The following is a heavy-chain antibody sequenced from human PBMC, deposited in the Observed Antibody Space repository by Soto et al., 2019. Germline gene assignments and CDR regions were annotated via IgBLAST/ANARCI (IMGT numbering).Heavy chain of an antibody. CDR1: GFTFSNAW. J-gene: IGHJ6*03. CDR3: TPLLPGTTVTTYYYYYMDV. V-gene: IGHV3-15*01. CDR2: IKSKTDGGTT. D-gene: IGHD1-1*01. Sequence: GGSLRLSCAASGFTFSNAWMSWVRQAPGKGLEWVGRIKSKTDGGTTDYAAPVTGRFTISRDDTKNTLYLQMNSLKTDDTAVYYCTPLLPGTTVTTYYYYYMDVWGKGTTFPVSS.